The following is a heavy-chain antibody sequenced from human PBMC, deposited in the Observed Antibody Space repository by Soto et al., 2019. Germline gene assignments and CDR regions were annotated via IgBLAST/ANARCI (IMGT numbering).Heavy chain of an antibody. J-gene: IGHJ5*02. CDR2: IIPIFGTA. CDR3: ARDLGGVDTNWFDP. D-gene: IGHD5-18*01. Sequence: SVKVSCKASGGTFSSYAISWVRQAPGQGLEWMGGIIPIFGTANYAQKFQGRVTITADESTSTAYMELSSLRSEDTAVYYCARDLGGVDTNWFDPWGQGTLVTVSS. CDR1: GGTFSSYA. V-gene: IGHV1-69*13.